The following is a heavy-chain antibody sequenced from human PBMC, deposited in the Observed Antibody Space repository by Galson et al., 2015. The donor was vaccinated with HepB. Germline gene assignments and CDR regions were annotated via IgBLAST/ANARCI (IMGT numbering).Heavy chain of an antibody. CDR1: GFTFSSYA. D-gene: IGHD3-22*01. CDR3: ARDKYYYDSSGYYYDYFGY. J-gene: IGHJ4*02. CDR2: ISYDGSNK. Sequence: SLRLSCAASGFTFSSYAMHWVRQAPGKGLEWVAVISYDGSNKYYADSVKGRFTISRDNSKNTLYLQMNSLRAEDTAVYYCARDKYYYDSSGYYYDYFGYWGQGTLVTVSS. V-gene: IGHV3-30-3*01.